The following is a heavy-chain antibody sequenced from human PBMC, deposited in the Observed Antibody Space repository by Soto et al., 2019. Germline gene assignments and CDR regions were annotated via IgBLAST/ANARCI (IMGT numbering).Heavy chain of an antibody. V-gene: IGHV3-30*18. D-gene: IGHD1-1*01. CDR1: GFTFSSSG. CDR3: AKDNPTIAY. J-gene: IGHJ4*02. Sequence: QVQLVESGGGVVQPGRSLRLSCAVSGFTFSSSGMHWVRQAPGKGLEWVAIISYDGSDKYYADSVERRFTISRDNSKNTLFLQMNSLRPEDTAVYYCAKDNPTIAYWGQGTLVTVSS. CDR2: ISYDGSDK.